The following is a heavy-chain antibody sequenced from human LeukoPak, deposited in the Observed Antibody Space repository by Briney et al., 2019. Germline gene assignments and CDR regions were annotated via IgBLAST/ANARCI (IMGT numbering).Heavy chain of an antibody. Sequence: GASVKVSCKASGYTFTGYYMHWVRQAPGQGLEWMGWINPNSGNTGYAQKFQGRVTMTRNTSISTAYMELSSLRSEDTAVYYCARGLGNDGMFDYWGQGTLVTVSS. CDR1: GYTFTGYY. D-gene: IGHD1-1*01. V-gene: IGHV1-8*02. J-gene: IGHJ4*02. CDR2: INPNSGNT. CDR3: ARGLGNDGMFDY.